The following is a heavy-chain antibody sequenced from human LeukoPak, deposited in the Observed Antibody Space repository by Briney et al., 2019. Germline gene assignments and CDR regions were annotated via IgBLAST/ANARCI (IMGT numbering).Heavy chain of an antibody. Sequence: GGSLRLSCAASGFTFSSYAMHWVRQAPGKGLEYVSAISSNGGSTYYANSVKGRFTISRDNSKNTLYLQMGSLRAEDMAVYYYARSVWGLPEAVDYWGQGTLVTVSS. CDR1: GFTFSSYA. V-gene: IGHV3-64*01. D-gene: IGHD4-11*01. CDR3: ARSVWGLPEAVDY. CDR2: ISSNGGST. J-gene: IGHJ4*02.